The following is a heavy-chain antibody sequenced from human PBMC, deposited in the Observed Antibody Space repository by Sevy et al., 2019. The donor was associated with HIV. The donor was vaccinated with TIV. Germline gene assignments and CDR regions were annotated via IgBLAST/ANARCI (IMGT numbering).Heavy chain of an antibody. J-gene: IGHJ3*02. CDR3: ARELLPRGNASSSDAFDI. D-gene: IGHD6-19*01. V-gene: IGHV4-59*01. Sequence: SETLSLTCTVSGGSISSYYWSWIRQPPGKGLEWIGYIYYSGSTNYNPSLKSRVTISVDTSKNQFSLKLSSVTAADTAVYYCARELLPRGNASSSDAFDIWGQGTMVTVSS. CDR2: IYYSGST. CDR1: GGSISSYY.